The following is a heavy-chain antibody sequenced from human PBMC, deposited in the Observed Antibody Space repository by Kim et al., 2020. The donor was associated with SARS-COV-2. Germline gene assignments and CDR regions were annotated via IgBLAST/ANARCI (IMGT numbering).Heavy chain of an antibody. J-gene: IGHJ4*02. Sequence: NSVKARFTIAKDNSKNTLYLQMGSLRAEGMAVYYCARRDPSGYSSSWHFDFWGQGTLVTVSS. D-gene: IGHD6-13*01. CDR3: ARRDPSGYSSSWHFDF. V-gene: IGHV3-64*01.